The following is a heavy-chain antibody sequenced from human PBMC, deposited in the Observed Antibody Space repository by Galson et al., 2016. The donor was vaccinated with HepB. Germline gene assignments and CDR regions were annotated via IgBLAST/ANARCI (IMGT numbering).Heavy chain of an antibody. D-gene: IGHD1-1*01. J-gene: IGHJ4*02. V-gene: IGHV3-69-1*01. Sequence: SLRLSCAASGFSFSDYKLNWVRQTPGKGLEWIAYITGLDTIYYADSVKGRFTVSRNNTRNSLFLQMNSLRDEDSAVYYCSRTGLGYLHYYFNLWGQGTLVTVSS. CDR3: SRTGLGYLHYYFNL. CDR1: GFSFSDYK. CDR2: ITGLDTI.